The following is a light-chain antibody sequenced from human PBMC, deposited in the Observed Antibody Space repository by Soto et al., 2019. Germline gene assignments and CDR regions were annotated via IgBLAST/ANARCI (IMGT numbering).Light chain of an antibody. Sequence: QSALTQPASVSGSPGQSITISCTGTSSDVGGYNYVSWYQQHPGKAPKLIIYHVSNRPSGVSNRFSGSKSGNTASLTISGLQAADDDDYYCGSSSTSNTRYVFGTGTKVTVL. V-gene: IGLV2-14*03. CDR2: HVS. J-gene: IGLJ1*01. CDR3: GSSSTSNTRYV. CDR1: SSDVGGYNY.